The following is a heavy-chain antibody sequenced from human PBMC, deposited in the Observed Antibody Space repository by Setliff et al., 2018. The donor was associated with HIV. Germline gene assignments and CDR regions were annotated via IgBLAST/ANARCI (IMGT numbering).Heavy chain of an antibody. CDR2: IYYSGST. V-gene: IGHV4-39*01. CDR3: ARQGAGIQVRYFDWPWDPWTLDFDI. J-gene: IGHJ2*01. Sequence: PSETLSLTCTVSGGSISSGSYYWGWIRQPPGKGLEWIGSIYYSGSTYYNPSLKSRVTISVDTSKNQFSLKLSSVTAADTAVYYCARQGAGIQVRYFDWPWDPWTLDFDIWGRGTLVTVSS. CDR1: GGSISSGSYY. D-gene: IGHD3-9*01.